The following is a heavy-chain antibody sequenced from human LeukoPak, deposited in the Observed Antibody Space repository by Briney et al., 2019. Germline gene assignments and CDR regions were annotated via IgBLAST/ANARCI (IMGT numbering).Heavy chain of an antibody. V-gene: IGHV1-69*05. D-gene: IGHD1-7*01. CDR1: GGTFSSYA. J-gene: IGHJ4*02. CDR3: ARPASHSLGLELRPFDY. CDR2: IIPIFGTA. Sequence: SVKDSCKASGGTFSSYAISWVRQAPGQGLEWMGRIIPIFGTANYAQKFQGRVTITTDESTSTAYMELSSLRSEDTAVYYCARPASHSLGLELRPFDYWGQGTLVTVSS.